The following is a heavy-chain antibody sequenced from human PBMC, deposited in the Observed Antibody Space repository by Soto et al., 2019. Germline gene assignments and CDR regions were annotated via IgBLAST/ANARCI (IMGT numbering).Heavy chain of an antibody. CDR1: GYSIRSGYF. D-gene: IGHD3-16*01. J-gene: IGHJ4*02. CDR2: MYHSGIT. Sequence: SETLSLTCAASGYSIRSGYFWGWIRQPPGKGLEWIGSMYHSGITYYNLSLKSRVTISVDTSKNQFSLHLSSVTAADTAVYYCARHAAYDSVWGKSDGSDYWGQGTLVTVSS. V-gene: IGHV4-38-2*01. CDR3: ARHAAYDSVWGKSDGSDY.